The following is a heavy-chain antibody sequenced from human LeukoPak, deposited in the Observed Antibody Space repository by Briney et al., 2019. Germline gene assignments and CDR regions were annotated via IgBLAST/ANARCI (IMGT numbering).Heavy chain of an antibody. V-gene: IGHV3-23*01. D-gene: IGHD5-18*01. CDR3: AKGRGYGYLPDAFDI. CDR1: GFTFSSYA. Sequence: PGGSLRLSCAASGFTFSSYAMSWVRQAPGKGLEWVSAISGSGGSTYYADSVKGRFTISRDNSKNTLYLQMNSPRAEDTAVYYCAKGRGYGYLPDAFDIWGQGTMVTVSS. J-gene: IGHJ3*02. CDR2: ISGSGGST.